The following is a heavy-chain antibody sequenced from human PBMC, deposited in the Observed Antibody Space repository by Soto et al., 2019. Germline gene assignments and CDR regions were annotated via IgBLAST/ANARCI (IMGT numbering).Heavy chain of an antibody. CDR3: ARDCSGGSCYTGGY. V-gene: IGHV3-66*01. Sequence: GGSLRLSCAASGFTVSSNYMSWVRQAPGKGLEWVSVIYSGGSTYYADSVKGRFTISRDNSKNTLYLQMNSLRAEDTAVYYCARDCSGGSCYTGGYWGQGTLVTVSS. D-gene: IGHD2-15*01. CDR1: GFTVSSNY. J-gene: IGHJ4*02. CDR2: IYSGGST.